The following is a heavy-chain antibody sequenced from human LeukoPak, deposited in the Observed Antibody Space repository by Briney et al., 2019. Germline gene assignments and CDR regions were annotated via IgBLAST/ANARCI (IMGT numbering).Heavy chain of an antibody. V-gene: IGHV1-8*01. J-gene: IGHJ5*02. Sequence: ASVKVSCKASGYTFTSYDINWVRQATGQGLEWMGWMNPNSGNTGYAQKFQGRVTTTRNTSISTAYMELSSLRSEDTAVYYCARVSDYYAGFDPWGQGTLVTVSS. CDR2: MNPNSGNT. D-gene: IGHD3-10*01. CDR3: ARVSDYYAGFDP. CDR1: GYTFTSYD.